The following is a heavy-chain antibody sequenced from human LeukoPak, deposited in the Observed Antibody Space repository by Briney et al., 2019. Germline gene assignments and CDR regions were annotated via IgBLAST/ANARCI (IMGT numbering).Heavy chain of an antibody. D-gene: IGHD4-23*01. CDR3: ARDPYYGGNSNY. V-gene: IGHV4-34*01. Sequence: PSETLSLTCAVYGGSFSGYYWSWIRQPPGKGLEWIGEINHSGSTNYNPSLKSRVTISVDTSKNQFSLKLSSVTAADTAVYYCARDPYYGGNSNYWGQGTLVTVSS. CDR2: INHSGST. CDR1: GGSFSGYY. J-gene: IGHJ4*02.